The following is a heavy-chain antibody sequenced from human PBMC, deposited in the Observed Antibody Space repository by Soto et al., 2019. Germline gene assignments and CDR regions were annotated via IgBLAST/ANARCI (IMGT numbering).Heavy chain of an antibody. CDR1: GYSFTNYW. V-gene: IGHV5-10-1*01. J-gene: IGHJ6*02. CDR2: IDPTDSYT. CDR3: ARQSSSCSGGSCSLGDYYYGMDV. Sequence: PGESLKISCKGSGYSFTNYWISWVRQMPGKGLEWMGRIDPTDSYTNYSQSLQGHVTISTDKSISTAYLQWSSLKASDTAMYYCARQSSSCSGGSCSLGDYYYGMDVWGQGTTVTVSS. D-gene: IGHD2-15*01.